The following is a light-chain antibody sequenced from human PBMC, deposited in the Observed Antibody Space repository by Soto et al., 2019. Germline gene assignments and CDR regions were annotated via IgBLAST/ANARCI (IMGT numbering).Light chain of an antibody. V-gene: IGLV2-8*01. CDR3: SSYADGLLSV. J-gene: IGLJ1*01. Sequence: QSVLTQPPSASGSPGQSVTISCTGTSSDIGGHNYVSWYQHHPGRPPKLMIYGVTKRPSGVPDRFSGSKSGNTASLTVSGLQAEYEADYYCSSYADGLLSVFGTGTEVTVL. CDR1: SSDIGGHNY. CDR2: GVT.